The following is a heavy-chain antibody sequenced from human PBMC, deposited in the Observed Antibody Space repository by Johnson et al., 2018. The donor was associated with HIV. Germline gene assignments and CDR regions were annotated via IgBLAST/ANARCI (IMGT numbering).Heavy chain of an antibody. J-gene: IGHJ3*02. CDR1: GFTVSSNY. D-gene: IGHD1-20*01. CDR3: AGPYNWRNDYGAFDI. Sequence: VQLVESGGGLIQPGGSLRLSCAASGFTVSSNYMSWVRQDPGKGLEWVSVIGTAGDTYYPGSVKGRFTISRDSSKNTVYLQMNGLRAEYTAVYFCAGPYNWRNDYGAFDILGQGTMVTVSS. CDR2: IGTAGDT. V-gene: IGHV3-53*01.